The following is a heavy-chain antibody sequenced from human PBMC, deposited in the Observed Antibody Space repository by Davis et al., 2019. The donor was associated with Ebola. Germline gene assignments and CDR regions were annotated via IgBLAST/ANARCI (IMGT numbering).Heavy chain of an antibody. CDR1: AGTFSSYA. V-gene: IGHV1-69*13. CDR2: IFPILGTA. J-gene: IGHJ6*02. CDR3: ARDGHSSSWYGMDV. Sequence: SAQVSCKASAGTFSSYAFSWVRPAPAQGLEWMGGIFPILGTANYAQKFQGRVTITADESTSTAYMELSSLRSEDTAVYYCARDGHSSSWYGMDVWGQGTTVTVSS. D-gene: IGHD6-13*01.